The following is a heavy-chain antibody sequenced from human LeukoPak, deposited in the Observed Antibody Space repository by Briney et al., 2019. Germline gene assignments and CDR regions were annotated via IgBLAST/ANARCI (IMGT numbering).Heavy chain of an antibody. Sequence: ASAKVSCKASGYTFTDDYVHWVRQAPGQGLEWMGWINPNSGGTNYAQKFQGRVTMTRDTSISTAYMELSRLRSDDTAVYYCARDRDHTLDYWGQGTLVTVSS. CDR1: GYTFTDDY. J-gene: IGHJ4*02. CDR2: INPNSGGT. CDR3: ARDRDHTLDY. D-gene: IGHD3-10*01. V-gene: IGHV1-2*02.